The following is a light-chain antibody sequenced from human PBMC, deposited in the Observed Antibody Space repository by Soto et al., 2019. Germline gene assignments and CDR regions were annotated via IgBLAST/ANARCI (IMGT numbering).Light chain of an antibody. CDR1: QISGRL. CDR3: QQCYMGWT. Sequence: QITQSLSTLSASVEASFTINCLANQISGRLLAWYQHQAKKAPKLLIYAASTLESGVPSIFSGSASGTEFISSITRLQAEDFGTYYCQQCYMGWTFGQGTMVDI. V-gene: IGKV1-5*01. J-gene: IGKJ1*01. CDR2: AAS.